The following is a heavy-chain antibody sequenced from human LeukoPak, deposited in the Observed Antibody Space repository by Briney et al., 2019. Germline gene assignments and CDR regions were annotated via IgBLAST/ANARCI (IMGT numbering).Heavy chain of an antibody. J-gene: IGHJ4*02. V-gene: IGHV4-39*01. D-gene: IGHD6-19*01. CDR1: GDSTSSSTYY. CDR3: ARLNSSGWKSDY. CDR2: IYYSGST. Sequence: SETLSLTCTVSGDSTSSSTYYWDWIRQPPGKGLEWIGSIYYSGSTYYNPSLKSRVTISVDTSKNQFSLKLSSVTAADTAVYYCARLNSSGWKSDYWGQGTLVTVSS.